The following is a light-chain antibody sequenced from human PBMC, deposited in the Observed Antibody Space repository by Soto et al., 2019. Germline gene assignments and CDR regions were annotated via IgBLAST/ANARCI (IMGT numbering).Light chain of an antibody. J-gene: IGLJ3*02. V-gene: IGLV2-14*01. CDR1: SSDVGGYNY. CDR2: EFS. Sequence: QSALTQPASVSGSPGQSITISCTGTSSDVGGYNYVSWYQQHPGKAPKLMIYEFSNRPSGVSNRFSGSKSGNTASLTISGLQAEDEADYYCSSYTSSSTRVFGGGTTLTVL. CDR3: SSYTSSSTRV.